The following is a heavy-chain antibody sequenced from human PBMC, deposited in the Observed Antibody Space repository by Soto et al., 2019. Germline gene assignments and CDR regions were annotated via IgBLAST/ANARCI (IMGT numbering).Heavy chain of an antibody. Sequence: EVQLVESGGGLVKPGGSLRLSCAASGFTFSTYTMNWVRQAPGKGLEWVSSISRTRTYIYYADSVKGRLTISRDDAKNSLYLQMHSLRAEDTAVYYCVRVANDLNYFDCWGQGALVTVSS. V-gene: IGHV3-21*01. CDR3: VRVANDLNYFDC. J-gene: IGHJ4*02. CDR1: GFTFSTYT. CDR2: ISRTRTYI.